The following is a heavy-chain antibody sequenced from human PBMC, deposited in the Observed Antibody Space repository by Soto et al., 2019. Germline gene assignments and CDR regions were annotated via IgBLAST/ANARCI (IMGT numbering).Heavy chain of an antibody. D-gene: IGHD6-13*01. CDR1: GGTFSSYA. V-gene: IGHV1-69*13. CDR3: ARYTSVAAAGTPWFDP. J-gene: IGHJ5*02. Sequence: SVKVSCKASGGTFSSYAISWVRQAPGQGLEWMGGIIPIFGTANYAQKFQGRVTITADESTSTAYMELSSLRSEDTAVYYCARYTSVAAAGTPWFDPWGQGTLVTVSS. CDR2: IIPIFGTA.